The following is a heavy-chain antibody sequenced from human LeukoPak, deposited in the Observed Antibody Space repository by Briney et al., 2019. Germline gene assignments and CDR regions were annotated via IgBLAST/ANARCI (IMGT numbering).Heavy chain of an antibody. CDR3: ARGVPIWFGEFFENWFDP. Sequence: PSETLSLTCTVSGGSISSGGYYWSWIRQHPGKGLEWIGYIYYSGSTYYNPSLKSRVTISVDTSKNQFSLKLSSVTAADTAVYYCARGVPIWFGEFFENWFDPWGQGTLVTVSS. CDR1: GGSISSGGYY. V-gene: IGHV4-31*03. J-gene: IGHJ5*02. CDR2: IYYSGST. D-gene: IGHD3-10*01.